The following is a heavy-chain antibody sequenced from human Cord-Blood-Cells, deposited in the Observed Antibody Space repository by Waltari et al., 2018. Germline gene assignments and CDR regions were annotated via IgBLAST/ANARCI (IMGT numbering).Heavy chain of an antibody. CDR2: IYWDDDK. D-gene: IGHD1-20*01. J-gene: IGHJ3*02. V-gene: IGHV2-5*02. Sequence: QITLMESGPTLVKPTQTLTLTCTFSGFSLRTSGVGVGWIRPPPGKALEWLALIYWDDDKRYSPSLKSRLTITKDTSKTQVLLTMTNMDPVDTATYYCAHTGEWITADAFDIWGQGTMVTVSS. CDR1: GFSLRTSGVG. CDR3: AHTGEWITADAFDI.